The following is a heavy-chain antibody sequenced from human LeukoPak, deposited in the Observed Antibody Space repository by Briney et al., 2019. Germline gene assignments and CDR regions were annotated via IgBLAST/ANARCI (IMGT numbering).Heavy chain of an antibody. Sequence: GGSLRLSCTVSGFTVSSNSMSWVRQAPGKGLEWVSYISSSGSTIYYADSVKGRFTISRDNSKNTLYLQMNSLRAEDTAVYYCARGGWELLMPHAFDIWGQGTMVTVSS. CDR1: GFTVSSNS. CDR3: ARGGWELLMPHAFDI. J-gene: IGHJ3*02. D-gene: IGHD1-26*01. CDR2: ISSSGSTI. V-gene: IGHV3-48*01.